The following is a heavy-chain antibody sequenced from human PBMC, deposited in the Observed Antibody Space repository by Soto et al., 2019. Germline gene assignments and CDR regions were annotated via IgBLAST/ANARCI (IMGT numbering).Heavy chain of an antibody. CDR3: AREGLYGGNSIDAFDI. Sequence: PSETLSLTCTVSGGSISSHYWSWIRQSPKKGLEWIGYIYYSGGTNYNPSLKSRVTISVDTSKNQFSLKVNSVTAADTAVYYCAREGLYGGNSIDAFDIWGQGTMVTVSS. CDR2: IYYSGGT. D-gene: IGHD4-17*01. CDR1: GGSISSHY. V-gene: IGHV4-59*11. J-gene: IGHJ3*02.